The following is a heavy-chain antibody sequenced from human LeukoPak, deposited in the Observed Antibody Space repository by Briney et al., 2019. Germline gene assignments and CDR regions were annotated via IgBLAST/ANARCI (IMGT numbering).Heavy chain of an antibody. CDR2: TRYDGTDK. CDR3: AKGKCSSNSCYVFDY. D-gene: IGHD2-2*01. J-gene: IGHJ4*02. CDR1: GFTFSVYG. V-gene: IGHV3-30*02. Sequence: PGGSLRLSCAASGFTFSVYGMHWVRQAPGKGLEWVAFTRYDGTDKYYVDSVRGRFTISRDNSKNTLYLQMNSLRAEDTAVYYCAKGKCSSNSCYVFDYWGQGTLVTVSS.